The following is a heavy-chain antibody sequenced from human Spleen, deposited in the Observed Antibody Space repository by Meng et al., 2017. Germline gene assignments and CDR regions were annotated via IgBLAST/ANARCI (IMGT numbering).Heavy chain of an antibody. CDR1: GGTFRNLW. CDR3: AKDADY. CDR2: IKSKVNGGTT. V-gene: IGHV3-15*01. J-gene: IGHJ4*02. Sequence: GESLKISCVASGGTFRNLWMTWVRQAPGKGLEWVGRIKSKVNGGTTDFAAPVKGRFTISRDNSKNTLYLQMNSLRAEDTAVYYCAKDADYWGQGTLVTVSS.